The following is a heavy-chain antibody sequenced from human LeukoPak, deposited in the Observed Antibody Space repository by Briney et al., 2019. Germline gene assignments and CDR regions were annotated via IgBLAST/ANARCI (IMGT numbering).Heavy chain of an antibody. V-gene: IGHV6-1*01. CDR2: TYYRSKWYN. J-gene: IGHJ4*02. Sequence: QTLSLTYAISGDSVSINSAAWNWVRQSPSRGLEWLGRTYYRSKWYNDDAVSVKSQITINPDKDKNQFSLQLNSVTPEDTAVYYCFGYYGSGSYPFFDYWGQGTLVTVSS. CDR3: FGYYGSGSYPFFDY. CDR1: GDSVSINSAA. D-gene: IGHD3-10*01.